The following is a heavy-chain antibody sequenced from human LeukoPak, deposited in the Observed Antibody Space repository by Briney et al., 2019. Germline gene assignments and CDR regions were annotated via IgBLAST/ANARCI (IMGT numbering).Heavy chain of an antibody. CDR1: GFTFDDYA. J-gene: IGHJ1*01. CDR2: ISWNSGSI. V-gene: IGHV3-9*03. D-gene: IGHD2-21*02. Sequence: PGRSLRLSCAASGFTFDDYAMHWVRQAPGKGLEWVSGISWNSGSIGYADSVKGRFTISRDNSKNTLYLQMGSLRAEDMAVYYCARDTGPPYCGGDCYPHWGQGTLVTVSS. CDR3: ARDTGPPYCGGDCYPH.